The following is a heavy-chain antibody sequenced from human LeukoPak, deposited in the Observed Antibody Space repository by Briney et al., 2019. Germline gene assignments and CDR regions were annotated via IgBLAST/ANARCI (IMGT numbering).Heavy chain of an antibody. CDR2: IHYSGST. D-gene: IGHD2-21*01. J-gene: IGHJ6*03. Sequence: SETLSLTCAVSGDSVSSTNYHWAWIRQPPGKGLEWIGNIHYSGSTYYNPSLKSRVTISVDTSKNQFSLKLSSVTAADTAVYYCARVFVGKYYMDVWGKGTTVTVSS. V-gene: IGHV4-39*07. CDR3: ARVFVGKYYMDV. CDR1: GDSVSSTNYH.